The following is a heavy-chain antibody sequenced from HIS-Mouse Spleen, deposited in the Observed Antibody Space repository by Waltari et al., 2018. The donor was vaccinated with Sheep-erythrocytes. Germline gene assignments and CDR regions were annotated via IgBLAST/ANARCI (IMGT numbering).Heavy chain of an antibody. CDR1: GFTFSSYG. D-gene: IGHD3-16*01. V-gene: IGHV3-30*18. J-gene: IGHJ3*02. CDR2: IPYDGSNK. Sequence: GESGGGVVQPGRSLRLSCAASGFTFSSYGMHWVRQAPGKGLEWVAVIPYDGSNKYYADSVKGRFTISRDNSKNTLYLQMNSLRAEDTAVYYCAKGGFGGNSNDAFDIWGQGTMVTVSS. CDR3: AKGGFGGNSNDAFDI.